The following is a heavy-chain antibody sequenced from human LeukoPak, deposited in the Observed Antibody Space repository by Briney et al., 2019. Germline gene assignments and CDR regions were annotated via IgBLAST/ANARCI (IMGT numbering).Heavy chain of an antibody. D-gene: IGHD4-23*01. CDR1: GYTFSSYY. V-gene: IGHV1-46*01. CDR2: INPTGDST. Sequence: ASVKVSCNASGYTFSSYYMHWVRQAPGQGLEWVGLINPTGDSTNYAQKFRGRVTMTRDASTSTVYMDLNSLTSEDTAVYYCAREASGGYFDYWGQGTLVTVSS. CDR3: AREASGGYFDY. J-gene: IGHJ4*02.